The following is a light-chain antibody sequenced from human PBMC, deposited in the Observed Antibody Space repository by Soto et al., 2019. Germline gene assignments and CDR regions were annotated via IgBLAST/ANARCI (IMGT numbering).Light chain of an antibody. J-gene: IGKJ4*01. V-gene: IGKV4-1*01. CDR2: WAS. CDR3: QQHYRAPLP. CDR1: QIILYSSKNKNY. Sequence: DNVLTEAPDRLAVSLGDRGTINCNYSQIILYSSKNKNYLAWYQQKPGQPPKLLIYWASTRESGAPDRFTGSGSVTDLTITITNLQAEDAAVYHCQQHYRAPLPFGGGPKVDI.